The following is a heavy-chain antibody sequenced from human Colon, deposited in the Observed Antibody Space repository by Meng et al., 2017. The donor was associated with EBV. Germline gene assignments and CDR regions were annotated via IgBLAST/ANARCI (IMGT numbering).Heavy chain of an antibody. D-gene: IGHD2-2*01. J-gene: IGHJ4*02. Sequence: VRVVQSGAGVKKPGPSVKVSCKASGYTFTSYAIHWVRQAPGQRLEWMGWINGGNGKTKYSQKFQGRVTITRDTSASTAYMELSSLRSEDTAVYYCARDVVVPAALTVRIDYWGQGTLVTVSS. V-gene: IGHV1-3*01. CDR2: INGGNGKT. CDR3: ARDVVVPAALTVRIDY. CDR1: GYTFTSYA.